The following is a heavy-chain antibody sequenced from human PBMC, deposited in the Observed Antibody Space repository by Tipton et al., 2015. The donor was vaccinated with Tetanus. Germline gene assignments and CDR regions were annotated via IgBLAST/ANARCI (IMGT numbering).Heavy chain of an antibody. V-gene: IGHV3-30*03. CDR2: ISYDGSSE. CDR3: ARDPNSSGWYPAYFDL. J-gene: IGHJ4*02. Sequence: SLRLSCAASGFTFSSYGMHWARQAPGKGLEWVAVISYDGSSEYYADSVKGRFTISRDNSKNTLFLQMSSLRPEDTALYYCARDPNSSGWYPAYFDLWGQGTLVTVSS. D-gene: IGHD6-19*01. CDR1: GFTFSSYG.